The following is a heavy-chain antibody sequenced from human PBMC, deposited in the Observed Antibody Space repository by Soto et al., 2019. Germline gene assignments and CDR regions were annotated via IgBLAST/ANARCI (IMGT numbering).Heavy chain of an antibody. J-gene: IGHJ4*02. CDR2: INSDGSST. V-gene: IGHV3-74*01. D-gene: IGHD3-9*01. Sequence: GGSLRLSCAASGFTFSSYWMHWVRQAPGKGLVWVSRINSDGSSTSYADSVKGRFTISRDNAKNTLYLQMNSLRAEDTAVYYCARVHYDILTGYEHPDYWGQGTLVTVSS. CDR1: GFTFSSYW. CDR3: ARVHYDILTGYEHPDY.